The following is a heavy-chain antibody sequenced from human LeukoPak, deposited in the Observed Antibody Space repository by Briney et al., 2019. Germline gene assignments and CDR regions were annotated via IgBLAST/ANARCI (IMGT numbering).Heavy chain of an antibody. CDR1: GFTFSSYS. CDR2: ISSSSSYI. J-gene: IGHJ3*02. V-gene: IGHV3-21*01. CDR3: ARGPTMIVVAPDAFDI. D-gene: IGHD3-22*01. Sequence: PGGSLRLSCAASGFTFSSYSMNWVRQAPGKGPEWVSSISSSSSYIYYADSVKGRFTISRDNAKNSLYLQMNSLRAEDTAVYYCARGPTMIVVAPDAFDIWGQGTMVTVSS.